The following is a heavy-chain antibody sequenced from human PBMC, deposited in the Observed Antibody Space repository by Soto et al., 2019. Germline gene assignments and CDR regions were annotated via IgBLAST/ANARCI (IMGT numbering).Heavy chain of an antibody. J-gene: IGHJ4*02. V-gene: IGHV4-61*01. CDR2: IYYSGST. D-gene: IGHD3-22*01. CDR3: ARDRDSSGYPDY. Sequence: QVQLQESGPGLVKPSETLSLTCTVSGGSVSSGSYYWSWIRQPPGKGLEWIGYIYYSGSTNYNPSLKNRVTISVDTSKNQFSLKLSSVTAADTAVYYCARDRDSSGYPDYWGQGTLVTVSS. CDR1: GGSVSSGSYY.